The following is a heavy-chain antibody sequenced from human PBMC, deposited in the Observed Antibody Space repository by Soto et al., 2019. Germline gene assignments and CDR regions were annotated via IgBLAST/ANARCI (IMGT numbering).Heavy chain of an antibody. CDR1: RVTFSSYA. V-gene: IGHV1-18*01. CDR2: ISAYDGKT. J-gene: IGHJ5*02. Sequence: ASVKVSCKSSRVTFSSYAISWVRHVSGQGLELMGWISAYDGKTTYAEKFQGRVTLTTDTSTITAYMELRSLRSDDTAIYYCARDPNASWTSHWFDPWAQGTPVTAYS. D-gene: IGHD3-3*01. CDR3: ARDPNASWTSHWFDP.